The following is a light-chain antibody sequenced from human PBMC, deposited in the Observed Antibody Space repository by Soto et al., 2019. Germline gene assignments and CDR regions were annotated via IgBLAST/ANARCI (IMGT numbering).Light chain of an antibody. CDR2: GAS. J-gene: IGKJ1*01. CDR3: QQYNNGPPWT. V-gene: IGKV3-15*01. Sequence: IVLTQSPATLSLSPGESATLFCRASPSVANFVAWYQQKPGQAPRLLIYGASTRATGIPARFSGSGSGTEFTLTISSLKSEEFAVYYCQQYNNGPPWTVGQGTKVDSK. CDR1: PSVANF.